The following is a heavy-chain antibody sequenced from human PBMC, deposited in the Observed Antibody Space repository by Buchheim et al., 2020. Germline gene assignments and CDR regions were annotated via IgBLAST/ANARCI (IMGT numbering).Heavy chain of an antibody. D-gene: IGHD2-2*01. V-gene: IGHV3-48*01. CDR1: GFTFSSYS. CDR3: AREGGRWYCSSTSCRDMDV. CDR2: ISSSSSTI. J-gene: IGHJ6*02. Sequence: EVQLVESGGGLVQPGGSLRLSCAASGFTFSSYSMNWVRQAPGKGLEWVSYISSSSSTIYYADSVKGRFTISRDNAKNSLYLQMNSLRAEDTAVYYCAREGGRWYCSSTSCRDMDVWGQGTT.